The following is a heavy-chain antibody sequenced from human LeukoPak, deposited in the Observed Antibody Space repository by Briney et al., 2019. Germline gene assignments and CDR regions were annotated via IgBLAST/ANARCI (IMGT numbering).Heavy chain of an antibody. CDR1: GYTFTSYG. CDR3: ARGGWYEGRVFDI. D-gene: IGHD6-19*01. Sequence: ASVKVSCKASGYTFTSYGIGWARQAPGQGLEWMGWISAYNGNTNYAQKLQGRVTMTTDTFTSTAYMELRSLRSDDAAVYYCARGGWYEGRVFDIWGQGTMVTVSS. CDR2: ISAYNGNT. J-gene: IGHJ3*02. V-gene: IGHV1-18*01.